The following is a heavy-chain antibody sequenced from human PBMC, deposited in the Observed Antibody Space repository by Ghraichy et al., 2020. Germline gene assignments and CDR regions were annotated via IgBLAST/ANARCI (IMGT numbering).Heavy chain of an antibody. CDR3: AKEGFSRVSDWHFDL. J-gene: IGHJ2*01. V-gene: IGHV3-30*18. CDR2: ISYDGSAQ. D-gene: IGHD1-26*01. CDR1: GFTFSTYG. Sequence: AGSLRLSCAASGFTFSTYGMHWVRQAPGKGLEWVAVISYDGSAQYFADSVRGRSTISRDNSKNTLYLQMNSLRPEDTAVYYCAKEGFSRVSDWHFDLWGRGTLVTVSS.